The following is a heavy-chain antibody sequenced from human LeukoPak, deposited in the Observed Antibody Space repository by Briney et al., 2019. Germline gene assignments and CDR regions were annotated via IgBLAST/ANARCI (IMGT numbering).Heavy chain of an antibody. CDR3: TRMPHYGDLNYSFDY. J-gene: IGHJ4*02. D-gene: IGHD4-17*01. V-gene: IGHV3-21*01. CDR1: GFTFSDYT. Sequence: AGGSLRLSCADSGFTFSDYTIHWVRQTPGKGLEGVSSISGAGNYIYYADTVKGPFTISRDNAKNSLYLQKNSLRAEDTAVYYCTRMPHYGDLNYSFDYWGQGTLVTVSS. CDR2: ISGAGNYI.